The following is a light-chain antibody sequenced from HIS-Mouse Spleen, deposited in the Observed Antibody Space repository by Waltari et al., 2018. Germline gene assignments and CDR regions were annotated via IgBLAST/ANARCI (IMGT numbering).Light chain of an antibody. Sequence: QSALTQPPSASGSPGQSVTISCTGTSSDVGGYNYVSWYQQHPGKAPKLMIYKVSKRPSGVPARCSGSKSGNTASLTVSGLQAEDEADYYCSSYAGSNNLVFGGGTKLTVL. CDR1: SSDVGGYNY. J-gene: IGLJ2*01. V-gene: IGLV2-8*01. CDR3: SSYAGSNNLV. CDR2: KVS.